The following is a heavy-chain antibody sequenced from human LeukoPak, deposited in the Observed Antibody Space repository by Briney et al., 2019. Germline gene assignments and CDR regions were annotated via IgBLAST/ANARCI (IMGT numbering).Heavy chain of an antibody. Sequence: ASVTVSCKTSGYTFTIYNINWVRQATGQGLERMGWMNTNSGNTGYAQKFQGRLTITTNTSINTAYMELSSLRCEDAAIYYCARADGSSSIDYYHLDVWGKGTTVTVSS. CDR2: MNTNSGNT. CDR3: ARADGSSSIDYYHLDV. D-gene: IGHD6-6*01. V-gene: IGHV1-8*02. J-gene: IGHJ6*03. CDR1: GYTFTIYN.